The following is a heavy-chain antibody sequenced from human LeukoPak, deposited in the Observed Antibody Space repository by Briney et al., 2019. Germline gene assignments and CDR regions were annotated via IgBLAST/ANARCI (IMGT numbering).Heavy chain of an antibody. CDR2: IGASGAST. CDR3: AKGGIKRFGMVPDWFDP. Sequence: GGSLRLSCAASGFTFSNYAMSWVRQAPGRGLEWVSSIGASGASTFHADSVKGRFIICRDISTNTLYLKMNSLRAEDTAIYYCAKGGIKRFGMVPDWFDPWGQGTLVTVSS. CDR1: GFTFSNYA. D-gene: IGHD3-3*01. J-gene: IGHJ5*02. V-gene: IGHV3-23*01.